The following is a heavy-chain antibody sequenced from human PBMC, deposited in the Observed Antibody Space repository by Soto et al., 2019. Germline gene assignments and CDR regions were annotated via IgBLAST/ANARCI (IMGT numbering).Heavy chain of an antibody. CDR3: ASFIAAAGTRWFDP. CDR2: IYYSGST. D-gene: IGHD6-13*01. Sequence: PSETLSLTCTVSGGSISSGEYYWSWIRQPPGKGLEWIGYIYYSGSTYYNPSLKSRVTISVDTSKNQFSLKLSSVTAADTAVYYCASFIAAAGTRWFDPWGQGTLVTVSS. CDR1: GGSISSGEYY. V-gene: IGHV4-30-4*01. J-gene: IGHJ5*02.